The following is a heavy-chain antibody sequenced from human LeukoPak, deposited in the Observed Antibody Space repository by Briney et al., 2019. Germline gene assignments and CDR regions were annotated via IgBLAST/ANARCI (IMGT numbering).Heavy chain of an antibody. CDR3: ARDDGYGDSVKWFFDL. CDR2: ISSSSSAI. Sequence: GGSLRLSCAASEFTFSTYSMNWVRQAPGKGLEWVSFISSSSSAIYYADSVKGRFTISRDNAKNLLYLQMNSLRDEDTAVYYCARDDGYGDSVKWFFDLWGRGTQVTVSS. D-gene: IGHD4-17*01. V-gene: IGHV3-48*02. CDR1: EFTFSTYS. J-gene: IGHJ2*01.